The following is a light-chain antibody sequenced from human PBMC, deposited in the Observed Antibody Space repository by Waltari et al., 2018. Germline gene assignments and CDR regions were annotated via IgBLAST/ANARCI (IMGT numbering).Light chain of an antibody. CDR3: SSQTLDGVVL. Sequence: QSALTQPASVSGSPGQSITISCSGIGSAVGASDHVSWYQHHPAKAPQVIIYDVTNRPSGVSDLFPASKSANTASLTITGLQPDDEGDYYCSSQTLDGVVLFGGGTKLTVL. J-gene: IGLJ2*01. V-gene: IGLV2-14*03. CDR2: DVT. CDR1: GSAVGASDH.